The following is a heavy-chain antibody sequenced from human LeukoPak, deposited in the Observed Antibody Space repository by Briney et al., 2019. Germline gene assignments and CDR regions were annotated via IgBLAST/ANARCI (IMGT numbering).Heavy chain of an antibody. CDR2: ISYDGSNK. CDR3: AKGGGYEYFDY. V-gene: IGHV3-30*18. Sequence: GRSLRLSCAASGFTFSSYGMHWVRQAPGKRLEWVAVISYDGSNKYYADSVKGRFTISRDNSKNTLYLQMNSLRAEDTAVYYCAKGGGYEYFDYWGQGTLVTVSS. D-gene: IGHD5-12*01. CDR1: GFTFSSYG. J-gene: IGHJ4*02.